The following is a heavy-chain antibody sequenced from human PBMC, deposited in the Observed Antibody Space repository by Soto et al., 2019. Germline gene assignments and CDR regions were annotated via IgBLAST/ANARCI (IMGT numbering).Heavy chain of an antibody. V-gene: IGHV1-69*13. J-gene: IGHJ6*02. Sequence: GAAVKVSCKASGGTFSSYAISWVRQAPGQGLEWMGGIIPIFGTANYAQKFQGRVTITADESTSTAYMELSSLRSEDTAVYYCARDRRFGGLQARRGYYYYYGMDVWGQGTTVTVSS. CDR1: GGTFSSYA. CDR2: IIPIFGTA. CDR3: ARDRRFGGLQARRGYYYYYGMDV. D-gene: IGHD3-10*01.